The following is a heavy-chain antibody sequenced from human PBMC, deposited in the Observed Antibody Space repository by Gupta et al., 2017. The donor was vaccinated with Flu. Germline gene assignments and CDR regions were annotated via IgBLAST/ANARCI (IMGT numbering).Heavy chain of an antibody. D-gene: IGHD3-16*01. J-gene: IGHJ5*02. CDR2: IHPLDYAT. V-gene: IGHV5-51*01. Sequence: FSNYGIAWVRRMPGNGLEWMGLIHPLDYATKYWPAFQGQVTFSVDKASDTAVLQSSSREASDTAIYYCLKWGSSPFIWLDPWGQVTLVTVS. CDR3: LKWGSSPFIWLDP. CDR1: FSNYG.